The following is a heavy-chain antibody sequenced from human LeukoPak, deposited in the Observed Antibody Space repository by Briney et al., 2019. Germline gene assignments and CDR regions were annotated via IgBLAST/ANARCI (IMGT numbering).Heavy chain of an antibody. CDR1: GYTFTAYG. Sequence: GASVKVSCKASGYTFTAYGISWVRQAPGQGIEWMGWISVYNGNTNYTPKLQGRVTMTTDTSTSTAYMELRSLRSDDTAVYYCARDRLTYYSGSGSDFWGQGTLVTVSS. V-gene: IGHV1-18*01. CDR3: ARDRLTYYSGSGSDF. CDR2: ISVYNGNT. D-gene: IGHD3-10*01. J-gene: IGHJ4*02.